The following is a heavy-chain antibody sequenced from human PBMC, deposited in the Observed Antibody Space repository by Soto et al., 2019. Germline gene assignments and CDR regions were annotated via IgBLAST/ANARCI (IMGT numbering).Heavy chain of an antibody. CDR1: GFTFSSYD. V-gene: IGHV3-13*01. CDR3: ARVDSGYDSGYYGMDV. CDR2: IGTAGDT. D-gene: IGHD5-12*01. J-gene: IGHJ6*02. Sequence: EVQLVESGGGLVQPGGSLRLSCAASGFTFSSYDMHWVRQATGKGLEWVSAIGTAGDTYYPGSVKGRFTISRENAKNSLYLQMNSLRAEDTAVYYCARVDSGYDSGYYGMDVWGQGTTVTVSS.